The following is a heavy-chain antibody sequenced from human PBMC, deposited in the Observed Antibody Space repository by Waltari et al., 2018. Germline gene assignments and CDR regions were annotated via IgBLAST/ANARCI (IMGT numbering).Heavy chain of an antibody. J-gene: IGHJ6*02. Sequence: QVQLVESGGGVVQPGRSLRLSCAASGFTFSSYAMHWVRQAPGKGLEWVAVISYDGSNKYYADSVKGRFTISRDNSKNTLYLQMNSLRAEDTAVYYCARVFVTMVRGVINPRGRRYYYYYYGMDVWGQGTTVTVSS. V-gene: IGHV3-30*01. D-gene: IGHD3-10*01. CDR2: ISYDGSNK. CDR1: GFTFSSYA. CDR3: ARVFVTMVRGVINPRGRRYYYYYYGMDV.